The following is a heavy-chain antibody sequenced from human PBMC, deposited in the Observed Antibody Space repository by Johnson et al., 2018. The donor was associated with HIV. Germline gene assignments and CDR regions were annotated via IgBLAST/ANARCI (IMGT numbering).Heavy chain of an antibody. V-gene: IGHV3-13*01. D-gene: IGHD1-26*01. CDR3: ARGRGIVGPQQVALDI. CDR2: IGTAGEA. J-gene: IGHJ3*02. Sequence: WVRQVTGKGLEWVSVIGTAGEAYYQGSVKGRFTISRENAKNSFYLQMNSLRAGDTAVYYCARGRGIVGPQQVALDIWGQGTRVTVSS.